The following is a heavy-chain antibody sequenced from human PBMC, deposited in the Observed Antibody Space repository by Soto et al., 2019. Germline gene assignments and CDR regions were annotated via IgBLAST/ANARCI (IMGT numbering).Heavy chain of an antibody. V-gene: IGHV4-59*01. CDR3: ASGAYYGAPHY. CDR1: GGSISSYY. Sequence: QVQLQESGPGLVKPSETLSLTCTVSGGSISSYYWSWIRQPPGKGLEWIGYIYYSGSTNYNPSLKSRVTLSVDTSKNQFSLKLSSVTAADTAVYYCASGAYYGAPHYWGQGTLVTVSS. CDR2: IYYSGST. D-gene: IGHD4-17*01. J-gene: IGHJ4*02.